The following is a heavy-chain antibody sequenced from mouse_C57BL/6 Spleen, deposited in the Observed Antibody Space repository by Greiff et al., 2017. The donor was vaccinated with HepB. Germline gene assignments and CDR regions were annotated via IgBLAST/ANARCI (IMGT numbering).Heavy chain of an antibody. J-gene: IGHJ1*03. Sequence: QVQLKQPGAELVRPGSSVKLSCKASGYTFTSYWMDWVKQRPGQGLEWIGNIYPSDSETHYNQKFKDKATLTVDKSSSTAYMQLSSLTSEDSAVYYCARFPITTVVGGYFDVWGTGTTVTVSS. D-gene: IGHD1-1*01. CDR2: IYPSDSET. CDR1: GYTFTSYW. V-gene: IGHV1-61*01. CDR3: ARFPITTVVGGYFDV.